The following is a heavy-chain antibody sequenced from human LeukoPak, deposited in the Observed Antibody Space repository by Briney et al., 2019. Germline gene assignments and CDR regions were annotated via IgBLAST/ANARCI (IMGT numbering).Heavy chain of an antibody. CDR2: ISSSSYI. Sequence: GGSLRLSCAASGFTFSSYSMNWVRQAPGKGLEWVSSISSSSYIYYADSVKGRFTIPRDNAKNSLYLQMNSLRAEDTAVYYCARDRIRALDYWGQGTLVTVSS. V-gene: IGHV3-21*01. CDR1: GFTFSSYS. J-gene: IGHJ4*02. CDR3: ARDRIRALDY. D-gene: IGHD1-26*01.